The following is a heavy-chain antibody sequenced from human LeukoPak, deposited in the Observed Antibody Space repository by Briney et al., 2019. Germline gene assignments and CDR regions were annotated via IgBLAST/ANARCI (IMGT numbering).Heavy chain of an antibody. CDR2: IIPILGIA. V-gene: IGHV1-69*04. CDR3: AREGDYYDSSGYYFPAPYYFDY. D-gene: IGHD3-22*01. CDR1: GGTFSSYA. Sequence: SVKVSCKASGGTFSSYAISWVRQAPGQGLEWMGRIIPILGIANYTQKFQGRVTITAGKSTSTAYMELSSLRSEDTAVYYCAREGDYYDSSGYYFPAPYYFDYWGQGTLVTVSS. J-gene: IGHJ4*02.